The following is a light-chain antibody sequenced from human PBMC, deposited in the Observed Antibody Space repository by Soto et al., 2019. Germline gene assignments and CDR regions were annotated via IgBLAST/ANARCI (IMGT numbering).Light chain of an antibody. CDR2: DVT. J-gene: IGLJ1*01. V-gene: IGLV2-14*01. CDR1: SSDVGGYKY. Sequence: QSVLTQPASVSGSPGQSITISCTGTSSDVGGYKYVSWYQQHPDKAPKLIIYDVTNRPSGISNRFPGSKSGNTASLTISGPQAEDEADYYCSSYTSSRSYVFGTGTKVTVL. CDR3: SSYTSSRSYV.